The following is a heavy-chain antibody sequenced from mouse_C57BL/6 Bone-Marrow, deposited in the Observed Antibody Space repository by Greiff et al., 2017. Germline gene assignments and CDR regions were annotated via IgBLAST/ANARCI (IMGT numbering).Heavy chain of an antibody. D-gene: IGHD1-1*01. CDR1: GYTFTDYY. CDR3: AREVITTVVATDFDY. J-gene: IGHJ2*01. CDR2: INPKNGGT. Sequence: VQLQQSGPELVKPGASVKISCKASGYTFTDYYMNWVKQSHGKSLEWIGDINPKNGGTSYNQKFKGKATLTVDKSSITAYMELRSLTSEDSAVYYCAREVITTVVATDFDYWGQGTTLTVSS. V-gene: IGHV1-26*01.